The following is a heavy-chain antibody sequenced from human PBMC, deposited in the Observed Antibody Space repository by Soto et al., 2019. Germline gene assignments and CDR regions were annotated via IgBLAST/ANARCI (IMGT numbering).Heavy chain of an antibody. J-gene: IGHJ3*02. CDR3: ARLRTAADAFES. V-gene: IGHV1-69*02. CDR2: IIPIVDVS. CDR1: GGTFSTYI. Sequence: QVQLVQSGAAVKKPGSSVNVSCKASGGTFSTYIINWVRQAPAQGLEWMGRIIPIVDVSNNAQKFQGRVTITTDKSTNTAYMELSSLSSDDPAICDCARLRTAADAFESWGQGTIVTV.